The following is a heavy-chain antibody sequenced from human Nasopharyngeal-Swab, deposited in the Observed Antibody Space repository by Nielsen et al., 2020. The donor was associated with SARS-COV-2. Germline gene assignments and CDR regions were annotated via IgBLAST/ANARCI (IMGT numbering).Heavy chain of an antibody. V-gene: IGHV4-34*01. Sequence: SDTLSLTCAVYGGSFSGYYWSWIRQPPGMGLEWIGEINHSGSTNYNPSLKSRVTISVDMSKNQFSLKLSSVTAADTAVYYCARAGESHVVVVAATTPSFDYWGQGTLVTVSS. J-gene: IGHJ4*02. CDR2: INHSGST. CDR1: GGSFSGYY. CDR3: ARAGESHVVVVAATTPSFDY. D-gene: IGHD2-15*01.